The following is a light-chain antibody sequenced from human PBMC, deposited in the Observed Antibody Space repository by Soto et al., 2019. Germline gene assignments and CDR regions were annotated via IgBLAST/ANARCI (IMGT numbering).Light chain of an antibody. CDR2: DAS. CDR1: QSVSSN. CDR3: QQRSNWPPIT. V-gene: IGKV3-11*01. J-gene: IGKJ5*01. Sequence: EIVLTQSPGTLSLSPGERATLYCRASQSVSSNHLAWYQQKPGQAPRLLIYDASNRATGIPARFSGSGSGTDFTLTISSLEPEDFAVYYCQQRSNWPPITFGQGTRLEIK.